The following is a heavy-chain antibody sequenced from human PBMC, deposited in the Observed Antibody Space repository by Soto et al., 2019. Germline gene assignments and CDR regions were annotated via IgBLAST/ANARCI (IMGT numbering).Heavy chain of an antibody. CDR2: ISYDGSNK. V-gene: IGHV3-30*18. D-gene: IGHD5-18*01. J-gene: IGHJ4*02. CDR1: GFTFSSYG. Sequence: GSLRLSCAASGFTFSSYGMHWVRQAPGKGLEWVAVISYDGSNKYYADSVKGRFTISRDNSKNTLYLQMNSLRAEDTAVYYCAKGPSPVLQLWFWFDYWGQGTLVTVSS. CDR3: AKGPSPVLQLWFWFDY.